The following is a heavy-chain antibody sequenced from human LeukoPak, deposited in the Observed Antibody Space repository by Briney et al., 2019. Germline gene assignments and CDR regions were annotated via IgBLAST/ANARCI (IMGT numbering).Heavy chain of an antibody. D-gene: IGHD6-13*01. CDR2: IYTSGST. J-gene: IGHJ6*04. Sequence: PSETLSLTCTVSGGSISSYHWSWIRQPAGKVLEWIGRIYTSGSTNYNPSLKSRVTMSVDTSKNQFSLKLSSVTAADTAVYYCARVAAAPGLDVWGKGTTVTVSS. CDR1: GGSISSYH. CDR3: ARVAAAPGLDV. V-gene: IGHV4-4*07.